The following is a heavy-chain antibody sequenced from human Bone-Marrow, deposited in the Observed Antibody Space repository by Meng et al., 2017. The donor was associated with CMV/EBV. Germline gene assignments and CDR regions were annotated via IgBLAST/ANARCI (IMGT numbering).Heavy chain of an antibody. V-gene: IGHV3-9*01. Sequence: SLKISCAASGFTFDDYAMHWVRQAPGKGLEWVSGISWNSGSIGYADSVKGRFTISRDNAKNSLYLQMNSLRAEDTALYYCAKDIIPGITMIVYYFDYWGQGTLVTSSS. J-gene: IGHJ4*02. CDR3: AKDIIPGITMIVYYFDY. CDR2: ISWNSGSI. D-gene: IGHD3-22*01. CDR1: GFTFDDYA.